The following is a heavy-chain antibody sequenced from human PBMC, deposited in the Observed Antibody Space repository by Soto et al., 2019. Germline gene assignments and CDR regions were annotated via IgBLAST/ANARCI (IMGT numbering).Heavy chain of an antibody. V-gene: IGHV4-61*01. J-gene: IGHJ5*02. CDR3: ARGGYCSSTSCYDNWCDP. D-gene: IGHD2-2*01. CDR2: IYYSGGT. Sequence: SETLSLTCTVSGGSVSSGSYYWSWIRQPPGKGLEWIGYIYYSGGTNYNPSLKSRVTISVDTSKNQFSLKLSSATAADTAVYYCARGGYCSSTSCYDNWCDPWGKGSLVTVSS. CDR1: GGSVSSGSYY.